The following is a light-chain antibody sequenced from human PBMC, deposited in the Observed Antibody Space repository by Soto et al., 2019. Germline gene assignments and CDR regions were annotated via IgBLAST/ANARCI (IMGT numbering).Light chain of an antibody. Sequence: IVMTQFPATLSVSPGERATLSCRASQSVSSNLAWYQQKPGQAPRLLIYGASTRATGIPARFSGSGSGTEFTHTISSLQSEDFAVYYCQQYNNWPQTFGQGTKVDI. CDR2: GAS. J-gene: IGKJ1*01. CDR1: QSVSSN. V-gene: IGKV3-15*01. CDR3: QQYNNWPQT.